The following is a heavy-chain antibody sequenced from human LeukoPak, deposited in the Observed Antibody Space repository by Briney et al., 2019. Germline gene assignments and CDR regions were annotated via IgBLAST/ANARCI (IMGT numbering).Heavy chain of an antibody. Sequence: SETLSLTCTVSGGSISSHYWSWIRQPPGKGLEWIGYIYYSGSTNYNPSLKSRVTISVDTSKNQFSLKLSSVTAADTAVYYCARDRGLRYYYYYMDVWGKGTTVTVSS. J-gene: IGHJ6*03. D-gene: IGHD3-10*01. CDR2: IYYSGST. V-gene: IGHV4-59*11. CDR1: GGSISSHY. CDR3: ARDRGLRYYYYYMDV.